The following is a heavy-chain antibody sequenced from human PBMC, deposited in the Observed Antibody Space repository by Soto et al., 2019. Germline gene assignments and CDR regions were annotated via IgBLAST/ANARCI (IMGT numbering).Heavy chain of an antibody. CDR2: IIPIFGTT. D-gene: IGHD2-21*01. J-gene: IGHJ5*02. V-gene: IGHV1-69*15. CDR3: ATDGGDDGYFGNWLDP. Sequence: QVHLVQSGAEVKKPGSSVNVSCKASGGTFSNYAITWVRQAPGQGLEWVGRIIPIFGTTNVAQKFQGRVTIYADELTTTAYKELRGLRSDDTAVYYCATDGGDDGYFGNWLDPWGQGTLVTVSS. CDR1: GGTFSNYA.